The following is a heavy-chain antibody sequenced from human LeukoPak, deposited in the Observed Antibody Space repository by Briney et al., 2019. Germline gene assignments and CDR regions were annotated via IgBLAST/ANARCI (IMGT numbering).Heavy chain of an antibody. Sequence: SETLSLTCTVSGASISSGAFYCNWIRQHPGKGLEWIGYIYYNGGTYYNPSLKSRLSISVDTSKNQLSLKLSSVTAADTAVYYCASGIKDDYVWGSPRTYFDYWGQGALVTVSP. D-gene: IGHD3-16*01. CDR3: ASGIKDDYVWGSPRTYFDY. CDR1: GASISSGAFY. V-gene: IGHV4-31*03. CDR2: IYYNGGT. J-gene: IGHJ4*02.